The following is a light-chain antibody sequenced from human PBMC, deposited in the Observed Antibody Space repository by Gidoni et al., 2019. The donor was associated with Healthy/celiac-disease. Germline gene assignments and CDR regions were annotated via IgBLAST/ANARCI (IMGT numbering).Light chain of an antibody. CDR3: QQYGSSQT. CDR1: QSVSSCY. Sequence: EIVLTQSPGTLSLSPGERATLSCRASQSVSSCYVAWYQQKPGQAPRLLIYGASSRATGIPDRFSGSGSGTDFTLTISRLEPEDFAVYYCQQYGSSQTFGPGTKLEIK. J-gene: IGKJ2*01. CDR2: GAS. V-gene: IGKV3-20*01.